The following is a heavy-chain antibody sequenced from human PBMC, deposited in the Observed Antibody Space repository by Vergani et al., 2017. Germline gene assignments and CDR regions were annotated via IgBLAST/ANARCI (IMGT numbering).Heavy chain of an antibody. J-gene: IGHJ6*02. Sequence: QVQLVESGGGVVQPGRSLRLSCAASGFTFSSYGMHWVRQAPGKGLEWVAVIWYDGSNKYYADSVKGRFTISRDNSTNTLYLQMNSLRAEDTAVYYCARSGFGWLFRYYYGMDVWGQGTTVTVSS. D-gene: IGHD3-22*01. CDR3: ARSGFGWLFRYYYGMDV. CDR2: IWYDGSNK. CDR1: GFTFSSYG. V-gene: IGHV3-33*01.